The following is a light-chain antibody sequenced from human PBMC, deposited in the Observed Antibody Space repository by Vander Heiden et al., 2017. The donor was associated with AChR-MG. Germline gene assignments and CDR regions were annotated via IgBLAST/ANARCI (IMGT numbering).Light chain of an antibody. J-gene: IGKJ1*01. CDR3: QQYSSTPRT. CDR1: QSVSYSSNNKNY. V-gene: IGKV4-1*01. CDR2: WAS. Sequence: DIVMTQSPDSLAVSLGERATINCKSSQSVSYSSNNKNYLAWYQQKPGQPPKLLIYWASTRESGVPDRFSRSGSGTDFTLTISSLQAEDVAVYYCQQYSSTPRTFGQGTKVEIK.